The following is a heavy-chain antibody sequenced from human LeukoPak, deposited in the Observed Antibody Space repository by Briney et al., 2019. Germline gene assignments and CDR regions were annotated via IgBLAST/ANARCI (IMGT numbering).Heavy chain of an antibody. CDR2: ISDSGRHS. V-gene: IGHV3-23*01. J-gene: IGHJ4*02. Sequence: GGSLRLSCAASGFTFTRCGMTWVRQAPGKGLEWGSSISDSGRHSYYTDSLKGRFTISRDNSKNTLYLKKNSRRAQDTAVYFCAKVPSEIAELNSWGQGSLVTVSS. CDR3: AKVPSEIAELNS. CDR1: GFTFTRCG. D-gene: IGHD2-21*01.